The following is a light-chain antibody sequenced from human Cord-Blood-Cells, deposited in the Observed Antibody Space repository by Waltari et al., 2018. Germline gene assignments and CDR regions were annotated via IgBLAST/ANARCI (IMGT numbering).Light chain of an antibody. CDR3: YSAADNNWV. CDR2: KDS. CDR1: VLAKKY. V-gene: IGLV3-27*01. J-gene: IGLJ3*02. Sequence: SYELTQPSSVSVSPGQAARITCSGAVLAKKYARWFQQKPGQAPVLVIYKDSERPPGIPGLFSGSSSGTTVTLTISGAQVEDEADYYCYSAADNNWVFGGGTKLTVL.